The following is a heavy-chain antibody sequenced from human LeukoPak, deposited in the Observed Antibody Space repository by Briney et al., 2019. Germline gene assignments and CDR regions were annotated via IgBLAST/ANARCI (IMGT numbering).Heavy chain of an antibody. CDR3: ARFAYCGGHCWYYFDY. D-gene: IGHD2-21*02. J-gene: IGHJ4*02. Sequence: PSETLSLTCTVSGGSISSYYWSWIRQPPGKGLEWIGYIYSSGSTNYDPSLKSRITISVDTSKNQFSLKLSSVTAADTAVYYCARFAYCGGHCWYYFDYWGQGSLVTVSS. CDR1: GGSISSYY. V-gene: IGHV4-59*01. CDR2: IYSSGST.